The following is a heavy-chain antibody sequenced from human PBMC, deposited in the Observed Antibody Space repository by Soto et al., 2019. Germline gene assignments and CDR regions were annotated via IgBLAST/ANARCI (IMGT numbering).Heavy chain of an antibody. CDR3: ARSPKEVVTPNFDY. CDR1: GVSISRGGDY. CDR2: MYYSGSL. J-gene: IGHJ4*02. V-gene: IGHV4-30-4*01. Sequence: QVQLQESGPGLVKPSQTLSLTCTVSGVSISRGGDYWGWVRQPPGKGLEWIGYMYYSGSLYFNPSLRSRLTMSADTSANQFSLKLSSVTAADTAVYYCARSPKEVVTPNFDYWGQGTLVTVSS. D-gene: IGHD2-21*02.